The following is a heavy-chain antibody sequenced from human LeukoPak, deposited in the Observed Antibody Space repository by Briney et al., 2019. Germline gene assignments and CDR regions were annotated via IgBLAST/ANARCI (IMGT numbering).Heavy chain of an antibody. Sequence: GGSLRLSCAASRFTFSSYAMSWVRQAPGKGLEWVSAISGSGGSTYYADSVKGRFTISRDNSKNTLYLQMNSLRAEDTAVYYCARDLLEWYFDYWGQGTLVTVSS. J-gene: IGHJ4*02. CDR2: ISGSGGST. CDR1: RFTFSSYA. D-gene: IGHD3-3*01. CDR3: ARDLLEWYFDY. V-gene: IGHV3-23*01.